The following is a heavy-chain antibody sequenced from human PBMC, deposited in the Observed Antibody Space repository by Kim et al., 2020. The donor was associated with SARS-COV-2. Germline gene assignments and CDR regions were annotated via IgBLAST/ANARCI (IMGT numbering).Heavy chain of an antibody. J-gene: IGHJ4*02. CDR2: IYYSGST. D-gene: IGHD3-22*01. Sequence: SETLSLTCTVSGGSISTYYWSWIRQPPGKGLEWIGYIYYSGSTNYNPSLKSRVTISVDTSKNQFSLKVSSMTAADTAVYYCARCDSREEFDFWGQGTLVTVSS. CDR3: ARCDSREEFDF. CDR1: GGSISTYY. V-gene: IGHV4-59*01.